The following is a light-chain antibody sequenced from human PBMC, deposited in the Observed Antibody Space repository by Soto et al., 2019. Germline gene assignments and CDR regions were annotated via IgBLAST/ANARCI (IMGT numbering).Light chain of an antibody. J-gene: IGKJ1*01. CDR3: EQYRRYPWT. CDR2: GAS. V-gene: IGKV3-20*01. Sequence: EIVLTQSPGTLSLSPGERATLSCRASQSVSSSYLAWYQQKPGQAPRLLIYGASSLESGVPSRFSGSGSGTEFTLTISSLQPDDFATYYCEQYRRYPWTFGQGTKVDIK. CDR1: QSVSSSY.